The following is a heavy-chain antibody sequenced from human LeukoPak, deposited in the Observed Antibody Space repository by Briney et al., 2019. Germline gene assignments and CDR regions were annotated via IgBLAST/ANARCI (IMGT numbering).Heavy chain of an antibody. D-gene: IGHD3-10*01. CDR3: ARRAYGSGNYYMDV. CDR1: GGSIISSSYY. CDR2: IYPSGNT. J-gene: IGHJ6*03. Sequence: PSETLSLTCTVSGGSIISSSYYWSWIRQPAGKGLEWIGHIYPSGNTNYNPSLKGRVTISVNTSKNQFSLKRSSVTAADTAVYYGARRAYGSGNYYMDVWGKGTTVTVSS. V-gene: IGHV4-61*09.